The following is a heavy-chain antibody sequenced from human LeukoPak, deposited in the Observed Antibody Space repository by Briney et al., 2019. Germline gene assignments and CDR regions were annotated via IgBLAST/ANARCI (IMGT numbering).Heavy chain of an antibody. V-gene: IGHV3-30*02. CDR3: ANGDCRGGRCSSGAY. Sequence: GSLTLSCAASGFNFRNYGMHWVRQAPGKGLGGVAYTRDDGSKNWYGDSVKGRFTISRDNSKSTLYLQMNSLRGEDTAVYYCANGDCRGGRCSSGAYWGQGTLVTVSS. CDR2: TRDDGSKN. CDR1: GFNFRNYG. J-gene: IGHJ4*02. D-gene: IGHD2-15*01.